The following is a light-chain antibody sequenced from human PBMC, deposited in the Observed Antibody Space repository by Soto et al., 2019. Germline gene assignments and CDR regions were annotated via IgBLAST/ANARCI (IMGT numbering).Light chain of an antibody. CDR3: LQHNTYPRT. V-gene: IGKV1-17*01. CDR1: QGIGSD. J-gene: IGKJ1*01. CDR2: AAS. Sequence: DLPMTQSPSSLSASVGDRVTITCRASQGIGSDLGWFQQKPGKAPKRLIYAASILQSGVPSRFSGSGSGTEFTLTISSLQPEDFATYYCLQHNTYPRTFGQGTKVEIK.